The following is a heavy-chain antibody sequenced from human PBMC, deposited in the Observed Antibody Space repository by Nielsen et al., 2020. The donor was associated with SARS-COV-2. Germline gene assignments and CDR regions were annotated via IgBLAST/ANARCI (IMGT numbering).Heavy chain of an antibody. Sequence: GESLKISCAASGFTFSSYAMSWVRQAPGKGLEWVSTISGSAGDTYYADSVKGRFTISRDNSKDTLYLQMNSLRLEDTAVYYCAREGPDSSSSYFDYWGQGTLVTVSS. CDR1: GFTFSSYA. V-gene: IGHV3-23*01. CDR2: ISGSAGDT. D-gene: IGHD6-6*01. J-gene: IGHJ4*02. CDR3: AREGPDSSSSYFDY.